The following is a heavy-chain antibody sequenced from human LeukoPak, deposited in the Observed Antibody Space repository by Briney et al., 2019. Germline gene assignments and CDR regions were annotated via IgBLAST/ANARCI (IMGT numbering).Heavy chain of an antibody. Sequence: GGSLRLSCAASGFTFSNAWMSWVRQAPGKGLEWIGRIKSKTDGGTTEYAAPMQGRFTISRDDSKNTVYLQMNSLKTEDTGVYFCTWLFYGFWGRGTLVTVSS. CDR3: TWLFYGF. CDR2: IKSKTDGGTT. J-gene: IGHJ4*02. CDR1: GFTFSNAW. D-gene: IGHD3-22*01. V-gene: IGHV3-15*01.